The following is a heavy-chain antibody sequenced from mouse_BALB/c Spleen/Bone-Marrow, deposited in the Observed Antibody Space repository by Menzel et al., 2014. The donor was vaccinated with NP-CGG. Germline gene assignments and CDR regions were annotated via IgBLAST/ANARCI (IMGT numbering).Heavy chain of an antibody. J-gene: IGHJ3*01. CDR3: ARTAY. CDR1: GYTFTDYW. CDR2: IDPSDSET. Sequence: QVQLQQSGAELVKPGAPVKLSCKASGYTFTDYWMTCVTQRPGRGLEWIGRIDPSDSETHYNQKFKDKATLTVDKSSTTAYIQLSNLTSEDSAVYYCARTAYWGQGTLVTVA. V-gene: IGHV1-69*02.